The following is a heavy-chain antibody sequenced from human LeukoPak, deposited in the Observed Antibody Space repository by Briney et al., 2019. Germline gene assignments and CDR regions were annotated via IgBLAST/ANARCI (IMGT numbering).Heavy chain of an antibody. Sequence: ASVKVSCKAYGYTFTSYGISWVRQAPGQGLEWIGWISPYNGDTNYAQKLQGRVTMTTNTSTSTAYMELRSLRSDDTAVYYCAREDSLVGVGELKYWGQGTLVTVSS. J-gene: IGHJ4*02. CDR3: AREDSLVGVGELKY. CDR2: ISPYNGDT. CDR1: GYTFTSYG. D-gene: IGHD3-16*01. V-gene: IGHV1-18*04.